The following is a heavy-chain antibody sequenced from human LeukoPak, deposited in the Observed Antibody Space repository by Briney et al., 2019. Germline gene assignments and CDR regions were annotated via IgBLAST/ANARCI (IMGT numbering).Heavy chain of an antibody. J-gene: IGHJ5*02. D-gene: IGHD2-21*02. V-gene: IGHV4-39*07. CDR2: VYYGRTT. CDR1: AGSFISSSHH. CDR3: ARFRREYCGGDCYNNWFDP. Sequence: SETLSLTCTVSAGSFISSSHHWGWIRQSPGKGLEWIGTVYYGRTTYYNPSLKSRVTISVDTSKNQFSLKLSSVTAADTAVYYCARFRREYCGGDCYNNWFDPWGQGTLVTVSS.